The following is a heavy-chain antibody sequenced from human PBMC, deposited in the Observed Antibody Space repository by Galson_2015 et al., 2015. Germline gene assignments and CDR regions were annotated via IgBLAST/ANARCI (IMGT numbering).Heavy chain of an antibody. V-gene: IGHV1-18*01. CDR1: GYTFTSYG. Sequence: SVKVSCKASGYTFTSYGLSWVRQAPGQGLEWMGWISTYNGNTNYAQKLQGRVTMTTDTSTTTAYMELRSLRSDDTAVYYCAICDSGSYTRFNYWGQGTLVTVSS. J-gene: IGHJ4*02. CDR2: ISTYNGNT. CDR3: AICDSGSYTRFNY. D-gene: IGHD3-10*01.